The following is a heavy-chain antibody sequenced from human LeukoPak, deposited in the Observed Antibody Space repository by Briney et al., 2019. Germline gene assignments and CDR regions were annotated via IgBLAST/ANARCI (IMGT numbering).Heavy chain of an antibody. V-gene: IGHV3-30*18. CDR1: GFTFSNYG. D-gene: IGHD1-26*01. CDR3: AKGGSGSYYQVIDY. Sequence: GGSLRLSCAASGFTFSNYGLHWVRQAPGKGLEWVALISYDGRSNKYYADSVKGRLTISRDNSKNTLSLQMNSLRAEDTAVYYCAKGGSGSYYQVIDYWGQGTLVTVSS. J-gene: IGHJ4*02. CDR2: ISYDGRSNK.